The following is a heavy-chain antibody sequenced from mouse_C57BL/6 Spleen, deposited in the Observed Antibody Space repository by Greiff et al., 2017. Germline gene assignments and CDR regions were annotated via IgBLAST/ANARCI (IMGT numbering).Heavy chain of an antibody. D-gene: IGHD2-4*01. J-gene: IGHJ2*01. CDR1: GYTFTDYY. Sequence: VQLQQSGPELVKPGASVKISCKASGYTFTDYYMNWVKQSHGKSLEWIGDINPNNGGTSYNQKFKGKATLTVDKSSSTAYMELRSLTSEDSAVYYCAREDDNGYWGQGTTLTVSS. CDR2: INPNNGGT. V-gene: IGHV1-26*01. CDR3: AREDDNGY.